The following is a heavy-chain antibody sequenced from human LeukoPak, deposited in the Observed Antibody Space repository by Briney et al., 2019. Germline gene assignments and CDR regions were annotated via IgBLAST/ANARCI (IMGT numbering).Heavy chain of an antibody. J-gene: IGHJ4*02. V-gene: IGHV1-2*02. D-gene: IGHD6-19*01. CDR3: ARDPSSSGWLDY. Sequence: ASVKVSCKASGYTFTGYYMHWVRQAPGQGLEWMGWINPNSGGTNYAQKFQGRVTMTRDTSISTACMELSRLRSDDTAVYYCARDPSSSGWLDYWGQGTLVTVSS. CDR2: INPNSGGT. CDR1: GYTFTGYY.